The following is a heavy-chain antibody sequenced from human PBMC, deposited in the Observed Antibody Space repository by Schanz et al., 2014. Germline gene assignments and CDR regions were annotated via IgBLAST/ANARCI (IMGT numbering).Heavy chain of an antibody. V-gene: IGHV3-15*01. CDR3: TTVDCSSPSCPP. Sequence: EVQLVESGGDLVKPGGSLRLSCVASGFTFNYVWMSWVRQAPGKGLEWVGRIRSKADGGTTDYAAPVKGRFTISRDDSKNTLFLQINSLKTEDTAVYYCTTVDCSSPSCPPWGQGTLVTVSS. CDR2: IRSKADGGTT. D-gene: IGHD2-2*01. CDR1: GFTFNYVW. J-gene: IGHJ5*02.